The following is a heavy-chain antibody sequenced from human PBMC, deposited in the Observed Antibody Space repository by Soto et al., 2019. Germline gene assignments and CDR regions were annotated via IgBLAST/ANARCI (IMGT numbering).Heavy chain of an antibody. Sequence: GGSLRLSCAASGFTFSNAWMSWVRQAPGKGLEWVGRIKSKTDGGTTDYAAPVKGRFTISRDDSKNTLYLQMNSLKTEDTAVYYCTTDHPPIWDYFDYWGQGTLVTVSS. V-gene: IGHV3-15*01. CDR2: IKSKTDGGTT. CDR3: TTDHPPIWDYFDY. CDR1: GFTFSNAW. J-gene: IGHJ4*02. D-gene: IGHD2-21*01.